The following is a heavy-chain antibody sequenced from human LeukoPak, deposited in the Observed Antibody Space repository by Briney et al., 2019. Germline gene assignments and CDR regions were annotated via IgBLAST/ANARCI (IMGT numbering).Heavy chain of an antibody. J-gene: IGHJ4*02. CDR2: ISGSGGST. Sequence: GRSLRLSCAGSGFNFNNYAMHWVRQAPGKGLEWVSAISGSGGSTYYADSVKGRFTISRDNSKNTLYLQMNSLRAEDTAVYYCAKPSHKTRGDDYWGQGTLVTVSS. CDR1: GFNFNNYA. V-gene: IGHV3-23*01. CDR3: AKPSHKTRGDDY.